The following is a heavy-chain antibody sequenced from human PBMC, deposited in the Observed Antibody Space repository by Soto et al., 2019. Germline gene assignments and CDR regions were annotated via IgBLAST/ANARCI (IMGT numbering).Heavy chain of an antibody. V-gene: IGHV4-39*01. CDR3: ARPHGLPTGAGDY. CDR1: GGSRSSSTYP. D-gene: IGHD6-19*01. J-gene: IGHJ4*02. Sequence: PSKPLALSCTVSGGSRSSSTYPWAWIRQPTGQGLEWIGSIYYTGITHYNPALKSRVTISIDTSKNQFSLQLGSVTAAETALCYCARPHGLPTGAGDYWGQG. CDR2: IYYTGIT.